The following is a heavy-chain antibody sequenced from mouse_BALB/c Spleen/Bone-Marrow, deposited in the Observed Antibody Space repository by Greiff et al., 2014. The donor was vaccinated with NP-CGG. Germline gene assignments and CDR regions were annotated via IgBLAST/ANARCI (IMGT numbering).Heavy chain of an antibody. CDR2: IWSGGNT. J-gene: IGHJ4*01. CDR1: GFSLTTYG. Sequence: VQLVESGPGLVQPSQSLPITCTVSGFSLTTYGVHWVRQSPGKGLEWLGAIWSGGNTDYNAAFISRLSISKDNSKSQVFFEMNSLQAYDTAIYYCARKLRFYAMDYWGQGTSVTVSS. CDR3: ARKLRFYAMDY. V-gene: IGHV2-2*01. D-gene: IGHD1-1*01.